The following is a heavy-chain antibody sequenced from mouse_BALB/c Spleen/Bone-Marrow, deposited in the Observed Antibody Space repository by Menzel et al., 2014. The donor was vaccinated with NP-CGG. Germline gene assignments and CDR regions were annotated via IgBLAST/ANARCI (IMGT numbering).Heavy chain of an antibody. CDR2: INPDSSTI. CDR1: GFDFSRYW. J-gene: IGHJ2*01. CDR3: ARQGYYGKGDY. D-gene: IGHD2-1*01. V-gene: IGHV4-1*02. Sequence: EVQLQQSGGGLVQPGGSLKLSCAASGFDFSRYWMSWVRQAPGKGLERIGEINPDSSTINYTPSLKDKFIISRDNAKNTLCPQMSKVRSEDTALYYCARQGYYGKGDYWGQGTTLTVSS.